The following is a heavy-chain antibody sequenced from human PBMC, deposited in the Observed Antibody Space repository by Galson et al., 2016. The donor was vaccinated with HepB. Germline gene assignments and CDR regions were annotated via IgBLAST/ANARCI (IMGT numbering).Heavy chain of an antibody. CDR3: VKDVRWSFQY. Sequence: SLRLSCAASGFSFSTNTMHWVRQAPGKGLEYVSSIVSHGGSTYYAESVKGRFTISRDNSKNTLYLQMSSLRTEDTAVYYCVKDVRWSFQYRGQGNLVTVSS. V-gene: IGHV3-64D*06. J-gene: IGHJ4*02. D-gene: IGHD2-15*01. CDR1: GFSFSTNT. CDR2: IVSHGGST.